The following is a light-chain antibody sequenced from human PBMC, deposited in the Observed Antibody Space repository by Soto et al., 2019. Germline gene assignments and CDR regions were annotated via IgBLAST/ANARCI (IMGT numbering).Light chain of an antibody. CDR2: DVS. CDR3: SSYGGGDTFHVI. J-gene: IGLJ2*01. CDR1: SSDVGAYNY. V-gene: IGLV2-8*01. Sequence: QSALTQPPSASGSPGQSVTISCTGTSSDVGAYNYVSWYQQYTGKAPKLMIYDVSKRPSGVPDRFSGSKSGNTAYLTVSGLRADDEAVYYCSSYGGGDTFHVIFGGGTKVTVL.